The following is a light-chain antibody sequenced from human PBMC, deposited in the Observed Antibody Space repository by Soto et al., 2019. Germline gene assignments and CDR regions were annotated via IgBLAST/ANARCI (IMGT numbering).Light chain of an antibody. J-gene: IGKJ5*01. Sequence: EIVLTQSPATLSLSPGERATLSWGASQSVNSNLAWYQQKAGQAPRLLIYGASTRATGIPARFSGSGSATEFILTISSLQSEDFAVYYCQQYYKWPIYTFGQGTRLEI. CDR1: QSVNSN. CDR2: GAS. CDR3: QQYYKWPIYT. V-gene: IGKV3-15*01.